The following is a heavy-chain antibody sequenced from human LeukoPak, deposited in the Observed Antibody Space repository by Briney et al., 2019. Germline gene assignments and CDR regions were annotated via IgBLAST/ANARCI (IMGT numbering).Heavy chain of an antibody. CDR3: ARRGRQLVLGVWFDP. CDR1: GGSFSGYY. CDR2: INHSGST. V-gene: IGHV4-34*01. J-gene: IGHJ5*02. D-gene: IGHD6-13*01. Sequence: PPETLSLTCAVYGGSFSGYYWSWIRQPPGKGLEWIGEINHSGSTNYNPSLKSRVTISVDTSKNQFSPKLSSVTAADTAVYYCARRGRQLVLGVWFDPWGQGTLVTVSS.